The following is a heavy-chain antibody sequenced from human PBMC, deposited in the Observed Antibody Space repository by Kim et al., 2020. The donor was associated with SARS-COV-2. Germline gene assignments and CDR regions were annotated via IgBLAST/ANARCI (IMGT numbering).Heavy chain of an antibody. V-gene: IGHV1-2*02. CDR1: GYTFTGYY. CDR3: ARGLTGGRAYYYYGMDV. CDR2: INPNSGGT. J-gene: IGHJ6*02. Sequence: ASVKVSCKASGYTFTGYYMHWVRQAPGQGLEWMGWINPNSGGTNYAQKFQGRVTMTRDTSISTAYMELSRLRSDDTAVYYCARGLTGGRAYYYYGMDVWGQGTTVTVSS. D-gene: IGHD7-27*01.